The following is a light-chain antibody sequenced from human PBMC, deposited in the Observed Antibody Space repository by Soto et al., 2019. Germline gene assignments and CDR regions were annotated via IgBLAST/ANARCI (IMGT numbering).Light chain of an antibody. CDR1: QSVSSY. V-gene: IGKV3-11*01. Sequence: EIVLTQSPATLSLSPGERATLSCRASQSVSSYLAWYQQKPGQAPRLLIYDASNRATGIPARFSGSGSGTDCTPPISSLAPEDFAVYYWQQRSNGPPYTFGQGTKLEIK. J-gene: IGKJ2*01. CDR2: DAS. CDR3: QQRSNGPPYT.